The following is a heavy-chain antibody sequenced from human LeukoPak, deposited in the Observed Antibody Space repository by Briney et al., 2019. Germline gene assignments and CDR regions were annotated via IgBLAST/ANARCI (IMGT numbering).Heavy chain of an antibody. CDR1: GFTFSSYG. Sequence: PGRSLRLSCAASGFTFSSYGMHWVRQAPGKGLEWVAVISYDGSNKYYADSVKGRFTISRDNSKNTLYLQMNSLRAEDTAVYYCAKPKTAYGDYPNSFDYWGQGTLVTVSS. V-gene: IGHV3-30*18. D-gene: IGHD4-17*01. CDR2: ISYDGSNK. CDR3: AKPKTAYGDYPNSFDY. J-gene: IGHJ4*02.